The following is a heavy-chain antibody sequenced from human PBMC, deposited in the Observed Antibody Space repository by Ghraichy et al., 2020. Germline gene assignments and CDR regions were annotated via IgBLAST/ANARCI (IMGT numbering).Heavy chain of an antibody. Sequence: ASVKVSCKTSGYSFTYYNIHWVRQAPGQGLEWVGWINPNNGDTGYAQKFQGRATMTRDTSISTAYMDLTSLTFDDTASYYCVRDSSGWSEFDLWGRGTLVTVS. D-gene: IGHD6-19*01. J-gene: IGHJ4*02. CDR2: INPNNGDT. CDR3: VRDSSGWSEFDL. V-gene: IGHV1-8*01. CDR1: GYSFTYYN.